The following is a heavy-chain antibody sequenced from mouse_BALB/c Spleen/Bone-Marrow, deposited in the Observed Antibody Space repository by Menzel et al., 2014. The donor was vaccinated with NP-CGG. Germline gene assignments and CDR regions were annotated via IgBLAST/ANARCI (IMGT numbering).Heavy chain of an antibody. CDR1: GFSLTSYG. D-gene: IGHD2-14*01. Sequence: VKLVESGPGLVAPSRSLSITCTVSGFSLTSYGVHWVRQPPGKGLEWLGVIWAGGSTNYNSALMSRLSISKDNSKSQVFLKMNSLQTDDTAMYYCARDNYRGAWFAYWGQGTLVTVSA. CDR3: ARDNYRGAWFAY. CDR2: IWAGGST. V-gene: IGHV2-9*02. J-gene: IGHJ3*01.